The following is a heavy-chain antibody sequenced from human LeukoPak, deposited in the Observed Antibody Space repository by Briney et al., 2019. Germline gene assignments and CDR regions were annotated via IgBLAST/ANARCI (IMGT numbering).Heavy chain of an antibody. CDR2: VSGSGGST. V-gene: IGHV3-23*01. CDR3: AKTYYYDSSGYYPEPIFDY. J-gene: IGHJ4*02. Sequence: PGGSLRLSCAASGFTFSSYAMSWVRQAPGKGLEWVSVVSGSGGSTYYADSVKGRFTISRDNSKNTLYVQMNSLRAEDTAVYYCAKTYYYDSSGYYPEPIFDYWGQGTLVTVSS. CDR1: GFTFSSYA. D-gene: IGHD3-22*01.